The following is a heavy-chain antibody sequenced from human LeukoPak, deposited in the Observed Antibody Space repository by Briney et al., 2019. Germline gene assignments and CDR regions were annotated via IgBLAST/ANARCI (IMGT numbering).Heavy chain of an antibody. CDR1: GFTFSSYS. Sequence: PGGSLRLSCAASGFTFSSYSVNWVRQAPGKGLEWVSYISSDSSTIYYADSVKGRFIISRDNAKNSLYLQMNSLRAEDTAVYYCAKDLGEERGALDIWGQGTMVTVSS. CDR2: ISSDSSTI. J-gene: IGHJ3*02. V-gene: IGHV3-48*01. CDR3: AKDLGEERGALDI. D-gene: IGHD1-1*01.